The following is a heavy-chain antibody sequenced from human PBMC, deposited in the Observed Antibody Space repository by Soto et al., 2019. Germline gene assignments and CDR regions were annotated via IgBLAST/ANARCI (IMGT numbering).Heavy chain of an antibody. D-gene: IGHD6-13*01. V-gene: IGHV3-11*05. J-gene: IGHJ4*02. CDR1: GFTFSDYY. Sequence: GGSLRLSCAVSGFTFSDYYMTWLLQAPGKGLEWVSYISSSTSHTNYADSVKGRFTIYRDNAKNSLFLQMNSLRAEDTAVYYCARGRGAAADYFDFWGQGT. CDR3: ARGRGAAADYFDF. CDR2: ISSSTSHT.